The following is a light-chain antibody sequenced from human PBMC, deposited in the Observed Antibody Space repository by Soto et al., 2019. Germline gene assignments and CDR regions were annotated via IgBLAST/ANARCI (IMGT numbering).Light chain of an antibody. J-gene: IGLJ2*01. V-gene: IGLV1-51*02. CDR3: GTWDSSLSAWV. CDR1: SSKNGKNY. Sequence: QSVLTQPPSVTAAPGQKVTISCSGSSSKNGKNYVSWYQQLPGTAPKLLIYENNKRPSGIPDRFSGSKSGTSATLGITGLQTGDEADYYCGTWDSSLSAWVFGGGTKVTVL. CDR2: ENN.